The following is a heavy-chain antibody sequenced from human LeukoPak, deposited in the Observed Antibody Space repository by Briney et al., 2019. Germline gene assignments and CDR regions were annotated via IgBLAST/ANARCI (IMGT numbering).Heavy chain of an antibody. CDR1: GFTFSSYA. V-gene: IGHV3-23*01. J-gene: IGHJ4*02. Sequence: GGSLRLSCAASGFTFSSYAMSWVRQAPGKGLEWVSAISGSGGSTYYADSVKGRFTISRDNSKNTLYLQMSSLRAEDTAVYYCARKNYDFLSGGPKHFDYWGQGTLVTVSS. CDR3: ARKNYDFLSGGPKHFDY. D-gene: IGHD3-3*01. CDR2: ISGSGGST.